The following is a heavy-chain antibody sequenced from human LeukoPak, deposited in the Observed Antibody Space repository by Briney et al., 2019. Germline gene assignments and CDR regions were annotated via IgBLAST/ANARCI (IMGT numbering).Heavy chain of an antibody. D-gene: IGHD6-19*01. J-gene: IGHJ4*02. CDR2: ISYDGSNK. CDR1: GPTFSSYT. CDR3: ARDSGWSSDY. V-gene: IGHV3-30-3*01. Sequence: GGSLRLSCAASGPTFSSYTMHWVRQAPGKGLEWVAVISYDGSNKYYADSVKGRFSISRDNSKNTLYLQMNSLRGEDTAVYYCARDSGWSSDYWGQGTLVTVSA.